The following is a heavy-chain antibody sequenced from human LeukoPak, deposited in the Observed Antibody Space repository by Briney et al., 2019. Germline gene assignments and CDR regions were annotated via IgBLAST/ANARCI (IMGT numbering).Heavy chain of an antibody. V-gene: IGHV1-2*06. CDR3: ARGCSSTSCHSLFDY. D-gene: IGHD2-2*01. CDR1: VYTFTGYY. CDR2: INPNSGGT. J-gene: IGHJ4*02. Sequence: ASVKVSCKASVYTFTGYYMHWVRQAPGQGLEWMGRINPNSGGTNYAQKFQGRVTMTRDTSISTAYMELSRLRSDDTAVYYCARGCSSTSCHSLFDYWGQGTLVTVSS.